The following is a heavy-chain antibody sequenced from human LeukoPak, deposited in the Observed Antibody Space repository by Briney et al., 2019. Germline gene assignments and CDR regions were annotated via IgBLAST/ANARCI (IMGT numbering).Heavy chain of an antibody. D-gene: IGHD1-26*01. Sequence: PGGSLRLSCAASGFTFSNYWMHWVRQAPGKGLVWVSRINSDGINTSYADSVKGRFTISRDNSKNTLYLQMNSLRAEDTAKYYCAKRREGAFDYWGQGILVTVSS. CDR2: INSDGINT. J-gene: IGHJ4*02. CDR3: AKRREGAFDY. V-gene: IGHV3-74*01. CDR1: GFTFSNYW.